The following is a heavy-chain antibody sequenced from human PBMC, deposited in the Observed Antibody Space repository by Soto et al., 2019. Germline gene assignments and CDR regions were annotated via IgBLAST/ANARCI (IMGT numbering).Heavy chain of an antibody. V-gene: IGHV4-59*01. D-gene: IGHD6-19*01. CDR1: GDSITNYY. Sequence: QVQLQESGPGLVKPSETLSLTCTVSGDSITNYYWNWIRQPPGKGLEWIGYMSYSGSTYYNPSLKSRVTISIGTSNDQFSLKLSSVTAADTAVDYCAKDTSGWRGWFDPWGQGTLVTVSS. J-gene: IGHJ5*02. CDR3: AKDTSGWRGWFDP. CDR2: MSYSGST.